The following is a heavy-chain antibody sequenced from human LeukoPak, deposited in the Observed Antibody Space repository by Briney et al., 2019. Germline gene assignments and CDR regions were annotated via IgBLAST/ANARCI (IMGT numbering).Heavy chain of an antibody. J-gene: IGHJ3*02. V-gene: IGHV3-21*01. CDR1: GFTFTTYS. CDR3: ARGYSGYDYAFDI. CDR2: ISSTSGHV. D-gene: IGHD5-12*01. Sequence: GGSLRLSCAASGFTFTTYSMTWVRQAPGKGPEWVSSISSTSGHVYYADSVRGRFTISRDNAKNSLYLQMDSLRAEDTAVYYCARGYSGYDYAFDIWGQGTMVTVSS.